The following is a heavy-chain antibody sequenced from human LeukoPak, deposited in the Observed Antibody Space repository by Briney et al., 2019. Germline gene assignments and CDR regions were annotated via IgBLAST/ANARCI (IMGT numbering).Heavy chain of an antibody. Sequence: ASVKVSCKASVYTFTNYDINWVRQASGQGLEWMGWMNLDSGDTGYAQKFQGRVTMTRDISISTAYMELSSLRSEDTAVYYCARLSHKSCTNGVCHYFDFWGQGTLVTVSS. V-gene: IGHV1-8*01. CDR2: MNLDSGDT. D-gene: IGHD2-8*01. CDR3: ARLSHKSCTNGVCHYFDF. J-gene: IGHJ4*02. CDR1: VYTFTNYD.